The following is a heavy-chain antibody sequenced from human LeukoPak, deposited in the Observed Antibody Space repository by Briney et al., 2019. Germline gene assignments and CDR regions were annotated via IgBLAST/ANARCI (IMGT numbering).Heavy chain of an antibody. D-gene: IGHD5-24*01. V-gene: IGHV1-8*01. J-gene: IGHJ4*02. CDR1: GYTFTSYD. CDR3: ARDPLDGNFYFDY. Sequence: ASVTVSCKASGYTFTSYDINWVRQAPGQGLEWMGWMNPNSGNTGYAQKFQGRVTMTRNTSISTAYMELSSLRSEDTAVYYCARDPLDGNFYFDYWGQGTLVTVAS. CDR2: MNPNSGNT.